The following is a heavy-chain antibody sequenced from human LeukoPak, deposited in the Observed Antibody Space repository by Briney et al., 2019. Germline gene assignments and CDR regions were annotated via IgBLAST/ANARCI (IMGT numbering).Heavy chain of an antibody. D-gene: IGHD6-19*01. J-gene: IGHJ4*02. CDR3: AKSLHSSGWTFDY. V-gene: IGHV3-23*01. Sequence: PGGSLRLSCAASGFTFSNYAMTWVRQAPGKGLEWVSAVSGSGAIAYYTDSVKGRFTISRDNSKNTLYLQMSSLTAEDTAVYYCAKSLHSSGWTFDYWGQGTLVTVSS. CDR1: GFTFSNYA. CDR2: VSGSGAIA.